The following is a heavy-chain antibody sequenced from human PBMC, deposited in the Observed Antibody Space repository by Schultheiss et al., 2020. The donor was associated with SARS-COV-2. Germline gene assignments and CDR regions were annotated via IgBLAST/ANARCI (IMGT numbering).Heavy chain of an antibody. CDR1: GGSISSYY. D-gene: IGHD5-24*01. CDR3: ARAGDGYNYYPYWYFDL. J-gene: IGHJ2*01. CDR2: IYYSGST. V-gene: IGHV4-59*05. Sequence: SETLSLTCTVSGGSISSYYWSWIRQPPGKGLEWIGSIYYSGSTYYNPSLKSRVTISVDTSKNQFSLKLSSVTAADTAVYYCARAGDGYNYYPYWYFDLWGRGTLVTVSS.